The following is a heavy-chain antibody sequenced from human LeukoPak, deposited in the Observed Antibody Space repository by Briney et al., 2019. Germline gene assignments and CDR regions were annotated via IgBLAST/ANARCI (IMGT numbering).Heavy chain of an antibody. CDR3: ASDYYYDSSGYPAVY. CDR1: GGSFSSYY. V-gene: IGHV4-39*01. J-gene: IGHJ4*02. CDR2: IYYSGST. Sequence: PSETLSLTCAVYGGSFSSYYWGWIRQPPGKGLEWIGSIYYSGSTYYNPSLKSRVTISVDTSKNQFSLKLSSVTAADTAVYYCASDYYYDSSGYPAVYWGQGTLVTVSS. D-gene: IGHD3-22*01.